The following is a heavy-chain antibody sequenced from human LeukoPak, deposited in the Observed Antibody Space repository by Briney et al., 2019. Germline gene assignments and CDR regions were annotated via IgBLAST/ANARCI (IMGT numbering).Heavy chain of an antibody. D-gene: IGHD5-12*01. CDR2: IYDSGRT. J-gene: IGHJ4*02. Sequence: TSETLSLTCTVSGGSVSSGSYFWTWIRQSPGKRLEYVGYIYDSGRTNYNPSLKSRVTISKDTSKNQFSLKLSSVTAADTAVYYCARDRLGGYSYVYWGQGSLVTVSS. CDR3: ARDRLGGYSYVY. CDR1: GGSVSSGSYF. V-gene: IGHV4-61*01.